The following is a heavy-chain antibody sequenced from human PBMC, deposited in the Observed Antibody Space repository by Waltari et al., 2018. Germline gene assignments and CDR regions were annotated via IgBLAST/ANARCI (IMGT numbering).Heavy chain of an antibody. V-gene: IGHV3-74*03. Sequence: RQAPGKWLVWVSRISGDGYRTTYADSVKGRFTISRDNARNTVYLQMNSLRAEDSAVYYCARDRNDIVFDYWGHGTLVTVSS. CDR3: ARDRNDIVFDY. CDR2: ISGDGYRT. J-gene: IGHJ4*01. D-gene: IGHD2-15*01.